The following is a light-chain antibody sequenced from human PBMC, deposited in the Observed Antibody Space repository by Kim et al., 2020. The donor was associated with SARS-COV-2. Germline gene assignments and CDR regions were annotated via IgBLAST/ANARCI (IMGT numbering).Light chain of an antibody. CDR3: QVWDSSSDHWV. CDR1: NIGTKS. Sequence: PGKTARITCGGNNIGTKSVPWYQQKPGQAPVLVIYYDSDRPSGIHERFSGSNSGNTATLTISRVEAGDEADYYCQVWDSSSDHWVFGGGTKLTVL. J-gene: IGLJ3*02. V-gene: IGLV3-21*04. CDR2: YDS.